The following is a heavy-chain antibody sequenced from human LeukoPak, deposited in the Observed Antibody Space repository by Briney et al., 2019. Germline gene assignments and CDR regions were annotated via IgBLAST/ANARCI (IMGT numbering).Heavy chain of an antibody. CDR1: GGSFSSYY. CDR3: ARDRGSGYLDS. D-gene: IGHD3-22*01. CDR2: IYYSGTT. V-gene: IGHV4-59*01. J-gene: IGHJ4*02. Sequence: SETLSLTCTVSGGSFSSYYWNWIRQPPGKGLEWIGYIYYSGTTNYNPSLKSRVTISVDTSKNQSSLRLSSVTAADTALYYCARDRGSGYLDSWGQGTLVTVSS.